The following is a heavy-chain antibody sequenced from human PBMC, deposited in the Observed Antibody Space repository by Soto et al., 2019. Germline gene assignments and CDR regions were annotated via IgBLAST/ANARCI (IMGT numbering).Heavy chain of an antibody. CDR2: ISYSGST. Sequence: SETLSLTXTVSGGSIRSVDYYCSWIRQPPGKGLEWIGFISYSGSTYYSASLKSRFTISVDTSKNQFSLKLSSVTAADTAVYYCARSDESQKFDFWSGYFPAAGGMDVWGQGTTVTVSS. V-gene: IGHV4-30-4*02. CDR3: ARSDESQKFDFWSGYFPAAGGMDV. D-gene: IGHD3-3*01. J-gene: IGHJ6*02. CDR1: GGSIRSVDYY.